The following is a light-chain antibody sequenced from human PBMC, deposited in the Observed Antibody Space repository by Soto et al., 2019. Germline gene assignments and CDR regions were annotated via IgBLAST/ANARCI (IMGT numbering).Light chain of an antibody. CDR2: EVS. J-gene: IGLJ1*01. CDR1: SSDVGGYNY. Sequence: QSALTQPASVSGSPGQSITISCTGTSSDVGGYNYVSWYQQHPGKAPKLIIYEVSNRPSGVSNRFSGSKSGNTASLTISGLQAEDEADYYSNSSTSKSTGVFGTGTKLTVL. CDR3: NSSTSKSTGV. V-gene: IGLV2-14*01.